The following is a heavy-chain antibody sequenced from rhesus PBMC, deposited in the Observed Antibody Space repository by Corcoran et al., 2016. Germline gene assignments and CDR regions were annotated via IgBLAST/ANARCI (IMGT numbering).Heavy chain of an antibody. D-gene: IGHD4-29*01. CDR2: INSSGGST. Sequence: EVQLVESGGGLAKPGGSLRLSCEASGCTFSSHWRTGVRQAPGKGLEWVSNINSSGGSTYSADSVKGRFTISRDNSKNTLSLQMNSLRAEDTAVYYCAMQLRGDYWGQGVLVTVSS. V-gene: IGHV3S25*01. CDR3: AMQLRGDY. CDR1: GCTFSSHW. J-gene: IGHJ4*01.